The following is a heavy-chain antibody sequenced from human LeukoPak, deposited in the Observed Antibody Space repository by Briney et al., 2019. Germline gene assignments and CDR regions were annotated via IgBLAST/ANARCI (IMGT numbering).Heavy chain of an antibody. V-gene: IGHV1-8*03. D-gene: IGHD3-16*01. CDR1: GYTFPTYE. J-gene: IGHJ4*02. CDR3: ARVFGGNEIGF. CDR2: MNPKSGNT. Sequence: ASVTVSYKASGYTFPTYEINWVRQAAGQGLEWMGWMNPKSGNTAYSQNFQGRVTITKNTSIDPAYLEVSSLRSEDPAIYYCARVFGGNEIGFWGQGTQVSVSS.